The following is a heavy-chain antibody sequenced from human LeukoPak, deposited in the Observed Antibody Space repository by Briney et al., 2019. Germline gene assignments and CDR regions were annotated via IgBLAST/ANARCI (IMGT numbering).Heavy chain of an antibody. Sequence: PSETLSLTCAVYGGSFSGYSWSWIRQPPGKGLEWIGEINHSGSTNYNPSLKSRVTISVDTSKNQFSLKLSSVTAADTAVYYCARVGRGTSCYFDYWGQGTLVTVSS. D-gene: IGHD2-2*01. V-gene: IGHV4-34*01. J-gene: IGHJ4*02. CDR1: GGSFSGYS. CDR2: INHSGST. CDR3: ARVGRGTSCYFDY.